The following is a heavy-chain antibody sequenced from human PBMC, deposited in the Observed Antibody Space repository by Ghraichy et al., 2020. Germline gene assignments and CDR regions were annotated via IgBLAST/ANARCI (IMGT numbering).Heavy chain of an antibody. CDR2: FSGSGSST. Sequence: GGSLRLSCAASGFTFSSYAMSWVRQAPGKGLEWVSAFSGSGSSTYYADSVKGRFTISRDNSKNPLYLQMNSLRAEDTAVYYCAKDRREYSSSWYFDPWGQGTLVTVSS. J-gene: IGHJ5*02. CDR1: GFTFSSYA. D-gene: IGHD6-13*01. V-gene: IGHV3-23*01. CDR3: AKDRREYSSSWYFDP.